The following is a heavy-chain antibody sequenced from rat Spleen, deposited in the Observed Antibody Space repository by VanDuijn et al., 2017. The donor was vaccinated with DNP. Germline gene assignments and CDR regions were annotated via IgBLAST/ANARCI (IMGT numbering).Heavy chain of an antibody. Sequence: EVRLVESGGGLVQPGRSLKLSCAASGFTFSDYNMAWVRPAPKQGLEWVATISYYDSGSYYPGSVKGRFTISRDNAKSTLYLQMDSLRSEDTASYYCVRDSRDYGSYADYFDYWGQGVMVTVSS. D-gene: IGHD1-8*01. V-gene: IGHV5-7*01. CDR2: ISYYDSGS. CDR1: GFTFSDYN. CDR3: VRDSRDYGSYADYFDY. J-gene: IGHJ2*01.